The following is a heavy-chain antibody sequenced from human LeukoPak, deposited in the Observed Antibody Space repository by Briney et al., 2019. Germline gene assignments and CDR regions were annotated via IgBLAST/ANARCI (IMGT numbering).Heavy chain of an antibody. CDR3: ARDLHYYDSSGYYQY. V-gene: IGHV3-21*01. CDR2: ISSSSSYI. CDR1: GFTFSCYS. Sequence: GGSLRLSCAASGFTFSCYSMIWVRQAPGKGLEWVSSISSSSSYIYYADSVKGRITISRDNAKNSLYLQMNSLRAEDTAVYYCARDLHYYDSSGYYQYWGQGTLVTVSS. J-gene: IGHJ4*02. D-gene: IGHD3-22*01.